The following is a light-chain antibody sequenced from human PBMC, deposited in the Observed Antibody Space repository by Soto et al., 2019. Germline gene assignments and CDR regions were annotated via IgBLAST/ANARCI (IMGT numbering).Light chain of an antibody. CDR2: EVS. CDR1: SSDIGAYNY. Sequence: QSALTQPPSASGSPGQSVTLSCTGTSSDIGAYNYVSWYQQHPGKAPKLVIYEVSKRPSGVPDRFSGSQSGNTASLTVSGLQAEDEADYYCSSYAGSNNLVFGGATKVTVL. J-gene: IGLJ3*02. V-gene: IGLV2-8*01. CDR3: SSYAGSNNLV.